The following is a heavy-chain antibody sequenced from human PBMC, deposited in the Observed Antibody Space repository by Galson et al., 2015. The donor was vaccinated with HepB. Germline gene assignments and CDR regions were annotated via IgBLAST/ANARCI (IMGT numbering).Heavy chain of an antibody. CDR2: TYYRFTWSE. D-gene: IGHD3-22*01. CDR1: GDSVSSKTIA. V-gene: IGHV6-1*01. CDR3: AREGPYDSSGYRAFDI. Sequence: CAISGDSVSSKTIAWTPIRHSPSSGLARLGRTYYRFTWSEEHAVSVQSRVTINPDTSKNQFSLQLSSVTPEDTAVYYCAREGPYDSSGYRAFDIWGQGTMVTVSS. J-gene: IGHJ3*02.